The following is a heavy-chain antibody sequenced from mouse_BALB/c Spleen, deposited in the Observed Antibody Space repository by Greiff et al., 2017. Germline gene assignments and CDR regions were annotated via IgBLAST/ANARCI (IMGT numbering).Heavy chain of an antibody. Sequence: QVQLKESGAELVKPGASVKLSCKASGYTFTSYYMYWVKQRPGQGLEWIGEINPSNGGTNFNEKFKSKATLTVDKSSSTAYMQLSSLTSEDSAVYYCTRGYYGNSWFAYWGQGTLVTVSA. CDR3: TRGYYGNSWFAY. V-gene: IGHV1S81*02. CDR1: GYTFTSYY. CDR2: INPSNGGT. D-gene: IGHD2-1*01. J-gene: IGHJ3*01.